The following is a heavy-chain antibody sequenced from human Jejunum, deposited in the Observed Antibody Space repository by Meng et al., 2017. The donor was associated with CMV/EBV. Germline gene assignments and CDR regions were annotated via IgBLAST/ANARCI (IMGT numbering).Heavy chain of an antibody. CDR3: ATSGLNYYGIDV. CDR2: IKSKSDGAKT. Sequence: FICRNPWMTWVRQAPGKGLECLGRIKSKSDGAKTDYPAPLQGRVTISRDDSRNTLYLEMNALTTEDTGVYYCATSGLNYYGIDVWGQGTTVTVSS. J-gene: IGHJ6*02. D-gene: IGHD3/OR15-3a*01. V-gene: IGHV3-15*05. CDR1: FICRNPW.